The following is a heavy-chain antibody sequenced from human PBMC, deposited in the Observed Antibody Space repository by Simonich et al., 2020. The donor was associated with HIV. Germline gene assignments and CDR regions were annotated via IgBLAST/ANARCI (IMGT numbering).Heavy chain of an antibody. CDR1: GFTFSSYW. J-gene: IGHJ4*02. V-gene: IGHV3-7*01. D-gene: IGHD6-6*01. CDR3: ARGWDGSSSSLDDY. CDR2: ITQDGSGK. Sequence: EVQLVESGGGLVQPGGSLRLSCAASGFTFSSYWMTWVRQAPGKGLEGVANITQDGSGKYYVDSVKGRFTISRDNAKNLLYLQMNSLRAEDTAVYYCARGWDGSSSSLDDYWGQGTLVTVSS.